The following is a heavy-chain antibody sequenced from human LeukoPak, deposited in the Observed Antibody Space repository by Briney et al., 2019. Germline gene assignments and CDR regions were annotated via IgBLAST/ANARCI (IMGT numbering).Heavy chain of an antibody. D-gene: IGHD3-9*01. J-gene: IGHJ4*02. CDR1: GYTFTSYA. Sequence: ASVKVSCKASGYTFTSYAMHWVRQAPGQRREWMGWINAGNGNTKYSQKFQGRVTITRDTSASTAYMELSSLRSEDTAVYYCARASYFDWLLTPMYYFDYWGQGTLATVSS. CDR2: INAGNGNT. V-gene: IGHV1-3*01. CDR3: ARASYFDWLLTPMYYFDY.